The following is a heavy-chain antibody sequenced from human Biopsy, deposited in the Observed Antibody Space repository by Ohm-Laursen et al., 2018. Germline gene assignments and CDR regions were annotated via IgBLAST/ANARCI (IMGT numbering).Heavy chain of an antibody. Sequence: SLRLSCAASGITVNDHYMSWVRQAPGKGLEWVSSLHDRGVTYYADSVKGRFTISGDNSKNTLYLQMNGLRAEDTAVYFCQGGHLPPGQFHGVDAWGQGTTVTVSS. CDR1: GITVNDHY. V-gene: IGHV3-53*01. J-gene: IGHJ6*02. D-gene: IGHD3-16*01. CDR2: LHDRGVT. CDR3: QGGHLPPGQFHGVDA.